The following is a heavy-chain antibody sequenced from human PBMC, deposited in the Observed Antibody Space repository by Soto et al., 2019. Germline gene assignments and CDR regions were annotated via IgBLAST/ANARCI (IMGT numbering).Heavy chain of an antibody. CDR2: ITSNSNYI. Sequence: EVQLVESGGGLVKPGGSLRLSCVASGFTFNTYSMNWVRQAPGKGLEWVSSITSNSNYIYYADSVKGRFTISRDNAKNSLFLQMDSLRAEDTAVYYCARDNGESNYGGLDYWGQGTPVTVSS. D-gene: IGHD3-16*01. J-gene: IGHJ4*02. CDR3: ARDNGESNYGGLDY. CDR1: GFTFNTYS. V-gene: IGHV3-21*06.